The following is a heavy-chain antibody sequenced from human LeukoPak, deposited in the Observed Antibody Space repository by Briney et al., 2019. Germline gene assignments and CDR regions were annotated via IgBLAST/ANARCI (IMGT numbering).Heavy chain of an antibody. CDR3: ASRRGPDLPLGY. CDR1: GYTFTGYY. Sequence: ASVNVSCKASGYTFTGYYMNWVRQAPGQGLEWMGWINPNSGGTNYAQKFQGRVTMTRDTSISTAYMELSRLTSDDTAMYYCASRRGPDLPLGYWGQGTLVTVSS. D-gene: IGHD3-10*01. J-gene: IGHJ4*02. V-gene: IGHV1-2*02. CDR2: INPNSGGT.